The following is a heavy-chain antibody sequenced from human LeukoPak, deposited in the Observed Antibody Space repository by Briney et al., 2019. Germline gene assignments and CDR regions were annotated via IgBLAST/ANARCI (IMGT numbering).Heavy chain of an antibody. J-gene: IGHJ4*02. CDR1: GFTFSSYW. Sequence: PGGSLRLSCAASGFTFSSYWMSWVRQAPGKGLEWVAVISYDGSNKYYADSVKGRFTISRDNSKNTLYLQMNSLRAEDTAVYYCARDNIRITMVRGVPYGRFDNWGQGTLVTVSS. CDR2: ISYDGSNK. CDR3: ARDNIRITMVRGVPYGRFDN. V-gene: IGHV3-30-3*01. D-gene: IGHD3-10*01.